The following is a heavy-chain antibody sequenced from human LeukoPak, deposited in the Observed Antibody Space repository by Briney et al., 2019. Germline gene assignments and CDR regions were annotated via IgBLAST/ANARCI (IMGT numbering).Heavy chain of an antibody. CDR2: IYTSGST. Sequence: PSETLSLTCTVSGGSISSYYWSWIRQPPGKGLEWIGRIYTSGSTNYNPSLKSRVTMSVDTSKNQFSLKLSSVTAADTAVYYCARGRKDSSGPYEGYYFDYWGQGTLVTVSS. CDR3: ARGRKDSSGPYEGYYFDY. D-gene: IGHD3-22*01. V-gene: IGHV4-4*07. J-gene: IGHJ4*02. CDR1: GGSISSYY.